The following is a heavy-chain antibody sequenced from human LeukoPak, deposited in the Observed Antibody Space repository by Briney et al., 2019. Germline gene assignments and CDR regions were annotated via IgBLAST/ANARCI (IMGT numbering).Heavy chain of an antibody. D-gene: IGHD3-22*01. CDR3: AKVYDSSGYYSSPNDYFDY. CDR2: ISGSGGST. J-gene: IGHJ4*02. V-gene: IGHV3-23*01. Sequence: PGGSLRLSCAASGFTFSSYAMSWVRQAPGKGLEWVSAISGSGGSTHYADSVKGRFTISRDNSKNTLYLQMNSLRAEDTAVYYCAKVYDSSGYYSSPNDYFDYWGQGTLVTVSS. CDR1: GFTFSSYA.